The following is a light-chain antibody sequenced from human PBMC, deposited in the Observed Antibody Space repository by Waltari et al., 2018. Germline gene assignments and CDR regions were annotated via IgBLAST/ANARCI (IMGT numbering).Light chain of an antibody. J-gene: IGKJ2*01. CDR2: KAS. CDR1: QFITTW. Sequence: DIQMTQSPSTLSASVGDRVTITCRASQFITTWLAWYQQKPGRAPKVLIYKASGLARGVPSRFSGSGYGTEFTLTISSLQPDDFATYYCQQYGASFTFGQGTKLEIK. CDR3: QQYGASFT. V-gene: IGKV1-5*03.